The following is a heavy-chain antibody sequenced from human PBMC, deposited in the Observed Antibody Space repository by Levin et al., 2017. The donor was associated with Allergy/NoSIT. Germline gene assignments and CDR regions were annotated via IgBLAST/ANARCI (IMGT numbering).Heavy chain of an antibody. CDR1: GFTFSSYW. Sequence: GGSLRLSCVASGFTFSSYWMSWVRQAPGKGLEWVANIRQDGGDKYYVDSVKGRFTISRDNAKNSVYLQMNSLRAEDAAVYYCATWRRYRGDDGYYYGGDFDYWGQGTLVTVSS. J-gene: IGHJ4*02. CDR3: ATWRRYRGDDGYYYGGDFDY. V-gene: IGHV3-7*01. CDR2: IRQDGGDK. D-gene: IGHD3-22*01.